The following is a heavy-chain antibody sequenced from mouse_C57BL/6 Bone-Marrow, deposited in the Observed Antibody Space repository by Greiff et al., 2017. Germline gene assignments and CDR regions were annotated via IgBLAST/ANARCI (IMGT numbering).Heavy chain of an antibody. V-gene: IGHV5-6*01. CDR3: ARHGDYYGSSYWYFDV. J-gene: IGHJ1*03. D-gene: IGHD1-1*01. CDR2: ISSGGSYT. Sequence: EVKLMESGGDLVKPGGSLKLSCAASGFTFSSYGMSWVRQTPDKRLEWVATISSGGSYTYYPDSVKGRFTISRDNAKNTLYLQMSILKSEDTAMYYCARHGDYYGSSYWYFDVWGTGTTVTVSS. CDR1: GFTFSSYG.